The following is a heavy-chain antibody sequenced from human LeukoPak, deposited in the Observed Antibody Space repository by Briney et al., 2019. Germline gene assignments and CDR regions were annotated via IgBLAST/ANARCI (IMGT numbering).Heavy chain of an antibody. CDR2: INHSGST. J-gene: IGHJ4*02. V-gene: IGHV4-34*01. CDR1: GGSFSGYY. D-gene: IGHD6-13*01. CDR3: ARGSDTAAGLY. Sequence: SETLSLTCAVYGGSFSGYYWSWIRQPPGRGLEWIGEINHSGSTNYNPSLKSRVSISVDSSKNQFSLKVSSVTAADTAVYYCARGSDTAAGLYWGQGTLVTVSS.